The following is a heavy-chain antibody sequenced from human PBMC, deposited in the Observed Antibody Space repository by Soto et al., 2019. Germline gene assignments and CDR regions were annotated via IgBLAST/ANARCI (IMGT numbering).Heavy chain of an antibody. CDR1: GYSFTGYW. V-gene: IGHV5-10-1*03. CDR2: VDPSDSRT. D-gene: IGHD3-10*01. J-gene: IGHJ4*02. Sequence: EVQLVQSGAEVKKPGESLRISCKGSGYSFTGYWISWVRQMPGKGLEWMGRVDPSDSRTNYSPSFQGHVTMSVDKSISTAYLQWSSLKASDTAMYYCARRYGSGSNSEVFDYWGQGTLVTVSS. CDR3: ARRYGSGSNSEVFDY.